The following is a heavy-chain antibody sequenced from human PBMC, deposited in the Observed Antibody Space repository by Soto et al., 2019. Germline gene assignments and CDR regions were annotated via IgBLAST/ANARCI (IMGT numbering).Heavy chain of an antibody. CDR3: ARGAVAGTQIAPLPMDV. CDR1: GFSFFSYL. V-gene: IGHV5-51*01. J-gene: IGHJ6*02. Sequence: GGALKISRKGSGFSFFSYLIGRGRPMPGKSLEWMGIIYPGDSDTRYSPSFQGQVTISADKSISTAYLQWSSLKASDTAMYYCARGAVAGTQIAPLPMDVWGQGTTVTVSS. D-gene: IGHD6-19*01. CDR2: IYPGDSDT.